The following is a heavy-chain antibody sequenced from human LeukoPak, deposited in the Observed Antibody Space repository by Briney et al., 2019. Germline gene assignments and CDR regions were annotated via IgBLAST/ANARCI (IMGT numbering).Heavy chain of an antibody. V-gene: IGHV1-69*13. CDR3: ARVRIRDGYNLFVGAFDI. CDR2: IISIFTTA. D-gene: IGHD5-24*01. CDR1: GGTFSNSV. J-gene: IGHJ3*02. Sequence: ASVKVSCKASGGTFSNSVINWVRQAPGQGLEWMGGIISIFTTANYAQKFQGRVTITADESTSTAYMELSSLRSDDTAVYYCARVRIRDGYNLFVGAFDIWGQGTMVTVSS.